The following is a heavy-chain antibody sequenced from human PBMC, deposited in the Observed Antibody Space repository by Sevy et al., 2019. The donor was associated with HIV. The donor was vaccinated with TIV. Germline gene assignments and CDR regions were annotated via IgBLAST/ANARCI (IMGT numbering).Heavy chain of an antibody. V-gene: IGHV4-59*02. D-gene: IGHD5-18*01. Sequence: SETLSLTCTVSGDSVSNDYWGWIRQPPGKGLEWIGYIYYRGSTNYNPYLKSRVTISLDTSKNQFSVKLSSVTAADTAVYYCARGTFSYGYWREFDYWGQGTLVTVSS. CDR2: IYYRGST. CDR1: GDSVSNDY. J-gene: IGHJ4*02. CDR3: ARGTFSYGYWREFDY.